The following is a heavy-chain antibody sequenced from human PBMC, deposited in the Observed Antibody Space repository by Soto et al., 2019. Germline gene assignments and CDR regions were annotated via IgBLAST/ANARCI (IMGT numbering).Heavy chain of an antibody. CDR2: SNFGSEAI. Sequence: GGSLRLSCAASGFTLSSYSMNWVRQAPGKGLEWVSYSNFGSEAIYYAASVKGRFTISRDKAKNSLYLQMNSLRGEDTAVYYCARDRGYFYMDVWGKGATVTVSS. J-gene: IGHJ6*03. V-gene: IGHV3-48*01. CDR1: GFTLSSYS. CDR3: ARDRGYFYMDV. D-gene: IGHD3-10*01.